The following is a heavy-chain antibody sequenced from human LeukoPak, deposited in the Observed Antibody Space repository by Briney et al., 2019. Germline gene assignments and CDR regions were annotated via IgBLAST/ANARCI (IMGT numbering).Heavy chain of an antibody. V-gene: IGHV3-30*18. Sequence: PGGSLRLSCAASGFTFSSYWMSWVRQAPGKGLEWVAVISYDGSNKYYADSVKGRFTISRDNSKNTLYLQMNSLRAEDTAVYYCAKDGIFGVSWGQGTLVTVSS. J-gene: IGHJ4*02. CDR2: ISYDGSNK. CDR3: AKDGIFGVS. D-gene: IGHD3-3*01. CDR1: GFTFSSYW.